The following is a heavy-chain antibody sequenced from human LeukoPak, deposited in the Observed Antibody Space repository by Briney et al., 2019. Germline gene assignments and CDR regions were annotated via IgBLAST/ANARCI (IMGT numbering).Heavy chain of an antibody. CDR1: GFTFSRYS. CDR3: ARQADTAMLIWSFTDY. CDR2: ISSSSSYI. Sequence: GGSLRLSCEASGFTFSRYSLTWVRQAPGKGLEWVSSISSSSSYIYYADSVKGRFTISRDNAKNSLYLQMNSLRAEDTALYYCARQADTAMLIWSFTDYWGQGTLVTVSS. D-gene: IGHD5-18*01. J-gene: IGHJ4*02. V-gene: IGHV3-21*01.